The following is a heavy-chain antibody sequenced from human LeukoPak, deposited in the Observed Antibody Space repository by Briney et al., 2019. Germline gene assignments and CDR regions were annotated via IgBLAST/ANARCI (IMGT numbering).Heavy chain of an antibody. CDR2: ISADSGNT. Sequence: ASVKVSCKASGYTFNSYGISWVRQAPGQGLEWMGWISADSGNTKYAQKLQGRVTMTTDTSTNTAYVEVRSLRSDDTAVYYCAGQRGYAWSWFDPWGQGTLVTVSS. CDR1: GYTFNSYG. V-gene: IGHV1-18*01. D-gene: IGHD5-12*01. J-gene: IGHJ5*02. CDR3: AGQRGYAWSWFDP.